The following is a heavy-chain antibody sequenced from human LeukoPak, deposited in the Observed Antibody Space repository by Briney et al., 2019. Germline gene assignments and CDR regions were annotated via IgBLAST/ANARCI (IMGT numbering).Heavy chain of an antibody. CDR2: IIPIFGTA. J-gene: IGHJ4*02. CDR1: GGTFSSYA. CDR3: ARTALRGNYDSSGYYYGNIDY. V-gene: IGHV1-69*05. D-gene: IGHD3-22*01. Sequence: ASVKVSCKAPGGTFSSYAISWVRQAPGQGLEWMGGIIPIFGTANYAQKFQGRVTITTDESMSTAYMELSSLRSEDTAVYYCARTALRGNYDSSGYYYGNIDYWGQGTLVTVSS.